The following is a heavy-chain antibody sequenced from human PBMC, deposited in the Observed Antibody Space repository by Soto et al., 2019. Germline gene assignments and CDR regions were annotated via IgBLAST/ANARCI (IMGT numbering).Heavy chain of an antibody. D-gene: IGHD6-13*01. CDR2: ISESGRS. Sequence: EVQLLESGGGLVQPGGSLRLSCAASGFTFSNYAMNWLRQAPGKGLEWVSAISESGRSYYADSVKGRFTISRDNSKNTLRLQMSSLRGEDTAVYYCAKDLGYSYGNGFEYWGQGTLVTVSS. J-gene: IGHJ4*02. V-gene: IGHV3-23*01. CDR1: GFTFSNYA. CDR3: AKDLGYSYGNGFEY.